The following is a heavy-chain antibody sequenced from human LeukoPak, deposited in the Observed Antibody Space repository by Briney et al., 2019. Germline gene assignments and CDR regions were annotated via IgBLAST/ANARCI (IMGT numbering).Heavy chain of an antibody. CDR2: INHSGST. CDR3: ARGRLGGVMFY. V-gene: IGHV4-34*01. CDR1: GGSFDGYS. Sequence: SETLSLTCAIYGGSFDGYSWSWIRQPPGKGLEWIGEINHSGSTNYNPSLKSRVTISVDTSKNQFSLKLSSVTAADTAVYYCARGRLGGVMFYWGQGTLVTVSS. D-gene: IGHD3-16*01. J-gene: IGHJ4*02.